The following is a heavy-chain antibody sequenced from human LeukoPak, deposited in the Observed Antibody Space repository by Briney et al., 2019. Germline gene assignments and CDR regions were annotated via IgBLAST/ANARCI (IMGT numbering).Heavy chain of an antibody. CDR3: ARGRRAVRGVKNYYYYGMDV. J-gene: IGHJ6*04. CDR2: INHSGST. Sequence: KSSETLSLTCAVYGGSFSGYYWSWIRQPPGKGLEWIGEINHSGSTNYNPSLKSRVTISVDTSKNQFSLKLSSVTAADTAVYYCARGRRAVRGVKNYYYYGMDVWGKGTTVTVSS. CDR1: GGSFSGYY. D-gene: IGHD3-10*01. V-gene: IGHV4-34*01.